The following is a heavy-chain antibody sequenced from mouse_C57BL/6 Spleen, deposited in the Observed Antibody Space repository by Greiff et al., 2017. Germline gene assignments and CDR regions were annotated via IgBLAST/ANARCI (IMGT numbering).Heavy chain of an antibody. J-gene: IGHJ1*03. V-gene: IGHV14-2*01. Sequence: VQLQQSGAELVKPGASVKLSCTASGFNIKDYYMHWVKQRTEQGLEWIGRIDPEDGETKYAPTFQGKATITADTSSNTAYLQLSSLTSEDTAVYYCARLGWYFDVWGTGTTVTVSS. CDR2: IDPEDGET. D-gene: IGHD4-1*01. CDR3: ARLGWYFDV. CDR1: GFNIKDYY.